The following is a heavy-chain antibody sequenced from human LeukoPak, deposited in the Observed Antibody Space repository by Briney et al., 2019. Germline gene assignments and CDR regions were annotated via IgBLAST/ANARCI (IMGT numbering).Heavy chain of an antibody. CDR2: INHSGST. D-gene: IGHD3-3*01. CDR1: GGSFSGYY. J-gene: IGHJ6*02. Sequence: SETLSLTCAVYGGSFSGYYWSWIRQPPGKGLEWIGEINHSGSTNYNPSLKSRVTISVDTSKNQFSPKLSSVTAADTAVYYCARGPPVLRFLEWLPQYYYGMDVWGQGTTVTVSS. V-gene: IGHV4-34*01. CDR3: ARGPPVLRFLEWLPQYYYGMDV.